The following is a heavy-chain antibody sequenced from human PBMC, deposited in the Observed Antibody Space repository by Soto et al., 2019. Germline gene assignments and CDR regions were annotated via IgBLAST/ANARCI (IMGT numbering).Heavy chain of an antibody. CDR3: ARHLSQQSSGYYYGGFDY. CDR1: GGSIISSSYY. V-gene: IGHV4-39*01. D-gene: IGHD3-22*01. CDR2: IYYSGST. J-gene: IGHJ4*02. Sequence: KPSETLSLTCTVSGGSIISSSYYWGWLRQPPGKGLEWIGSIYYSGSTYYNPSLKSRVTIFVDRSKNQASLKLSSVTAADTAVYYCARHLSQQSSGYYYGGFDYWGQGTLVTVSS.